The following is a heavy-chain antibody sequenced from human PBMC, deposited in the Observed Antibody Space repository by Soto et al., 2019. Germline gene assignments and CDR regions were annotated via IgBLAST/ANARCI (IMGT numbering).Heavy chain of an antibody. J-gene: IGHJ5*02. V-gene: IGHV1-18*01. CDR3: AREILLTVYGWFDP. CDR1: AYTFTSHG. Sequence: QVHLVQSGAEVKTPGASVKVSCEASAYTFTSHGITWVRQAPGEGLEWMGWINTFNGNIIYAKKFKGRVTMTTDTSTSTAYMERRSLRSDDTAVYYCAREILLTVYGWFDPWGQGTQVTVSS. CDR2: INTFNGNI. D-gene: IGHD2-8*01.